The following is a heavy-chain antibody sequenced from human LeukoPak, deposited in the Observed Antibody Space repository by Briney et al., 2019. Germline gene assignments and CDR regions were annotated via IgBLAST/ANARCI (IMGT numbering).Heavy chain of an antibody. V-gene: IGHV3-21*01. Sequence: GGSLRLSCAASGFTFSSYAMSWVRQAPGKGLEWVSSISSSSYIYYADSVKGRFTISRDNAKNSLYLQMNSLRAEDTAVYYCARDQVYSSGWYRAWVYFDYWGQGTLVTVSS. D-gene: IGHD6-19*01. CDR1: GFTFSSYA. J-gene: IGHJ4*02. CDR2: ISSSSYI. CDR3: ARDQVYSSGWYRAWVYFDY.